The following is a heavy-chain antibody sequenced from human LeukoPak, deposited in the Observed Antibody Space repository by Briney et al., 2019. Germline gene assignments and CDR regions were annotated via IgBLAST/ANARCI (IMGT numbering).Heavy chain of an antibody. CDR2: INTDGSST. CDR1: GFTFSSYW. CDR3: ARPRRWELLYWYFDL. V-gene: IGHV3-74*01. D-gene: IGHD1-26*01. J-gene: IGHJ2*01. Sequence: GGSLRLSCAASGFTFSSYWMHWVRQAPGKGLVWVSRINTDGSSTSYADSVKGRFTISRDNSKNTLYLQMNSLSAEDRAVYYCARPRRWELLYWYFDLWGRGTLVTVSS.